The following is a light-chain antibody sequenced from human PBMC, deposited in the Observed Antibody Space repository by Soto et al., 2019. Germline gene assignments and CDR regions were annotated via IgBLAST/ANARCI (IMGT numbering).Light chain of an antibody. V-gene: IGLV1-40*01. J-gene: IGLJ3*02. CDR2: GSS. CDR1: SSNIGGGYD. Sequence: QSVLTQPPSVSGAPGQRVTISCTGSSSNIGGGYDVHWYQQLPGTAPKLLIYGSSNRPSGVPDRFSGSKSGTTTSLATTGLQAEDDADYYCQSYDGGLSAWVFGGGTKLTVL. CDR3: QSYDGGLSAWV.